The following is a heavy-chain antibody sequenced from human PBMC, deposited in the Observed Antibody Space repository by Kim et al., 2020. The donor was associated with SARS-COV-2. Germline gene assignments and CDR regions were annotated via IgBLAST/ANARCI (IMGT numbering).Heavy chain of an antibody. Sequence: GGSLRLSCAASGFTFSSYGMHWVRQAPGKGLEWVAVIWYDGSNKYYADSVKGRFTISRDNSKNTLYLQMNSLRAEDTAVYYCAREVSDVFQHWFDPWGQGTLVTVSS. CDR1: GFTFSSYG. V-gene: IGHV3-33*01. CDR3: AREVSDVFQHWFDP. CDR2: IWYDGSNK. J-gene: IGHJ5*02.